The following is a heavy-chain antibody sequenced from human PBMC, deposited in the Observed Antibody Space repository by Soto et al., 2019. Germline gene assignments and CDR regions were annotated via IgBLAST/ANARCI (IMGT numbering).Heavy chain of an antibody. CDR2: IYPGDSDT. J-gene: IGHJ6*02. V-gene: IGHV5-51*01. CDR1: GYSFTSYW. D-gene: IGHD2-2*01. Sequence: PGESLKISCKGSGYSFTSYWIGWVRQMPGKGLEWMGIIYPGDSDTRYSPSFQGQVTISADKSISTAYLQWSSLKASDTAMYYCARHVTGRGYCSSTSCYRYYYYYYGMDVWGQGTTVTVSS. CDR3: ARHVTGRGYCSSTSCYRYYYYYYGMDV.